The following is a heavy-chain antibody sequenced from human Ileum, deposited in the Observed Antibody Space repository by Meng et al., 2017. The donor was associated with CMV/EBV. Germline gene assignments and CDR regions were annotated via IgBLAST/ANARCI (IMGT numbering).Heavy chain of an antibody. D-gene: IGHD4-11*01. CDR3: AKDLFSNFAYIEY. CDR1: GFTFRSYG. V-gene: IGHV3-30*02. J-gene: IGHJ4*02. Sequence: GGSLRLSCTTSGFTFRSYGIHWVRQAPGKGLEWLAFIRSDGGSRYYLDSVKGRFTISRDNSANTAFLQMNSLRDEDMAVYYCAKDLFSNFAYIEYWGQGKRVTVSS. CDR2: IRSDGGSR.